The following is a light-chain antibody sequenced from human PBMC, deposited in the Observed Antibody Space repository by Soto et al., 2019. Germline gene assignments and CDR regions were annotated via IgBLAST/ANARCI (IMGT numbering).Light chain of an antibody. Sequence: DIQVTQSPSSLSASIGDRVTITCRASQSISNFFNWYQQKLGTTPKLLIYAASTLQTGVPSRFSGSGSGTDFTLTISSLQPEDSATYYCQQSYSTAWTFGQGPKVEIK. CDR3: QQSYSTAWT. CDR1: QSISNF. V-gene: IGKV1-39*01. CDR2: AAS. J-gene: IGKJ1*01.